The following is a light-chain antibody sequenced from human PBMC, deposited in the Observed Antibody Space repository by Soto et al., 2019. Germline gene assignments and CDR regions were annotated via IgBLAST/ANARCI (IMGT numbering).Light chain of an antibody. V-gene: IGKV1-27*01. J-gene: IGKJ4*01. CDR1: QAIRRS. CDR3: QNYDTFSLT. Sequence: DIEMTQSPSSLSASVGDRVTITCRASQAIRRSVVWYQQKPGKVPKLLIDSASNLPSGVPVRFSGSRSGTDFTLTISSLQPEDVATYYCQNYDTFSLTFGGATKVDI. CDR2: SAS.